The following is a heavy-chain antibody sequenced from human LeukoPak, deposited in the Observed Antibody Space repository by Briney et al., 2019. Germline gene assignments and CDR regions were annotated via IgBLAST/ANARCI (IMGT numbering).Heavy chain of an antibody. V-gene: IGHV1-2*06. D-gene: IGHD6-13*01. CDR1: GYTFTSYG. J-gene: IGHJ4*02. CDR2: INPNSGGT. CDR3: ARAGTRIAFDY. Sequence: RASVKVSCKASGYTFTSYGISWVRQAPGQGLEWMGRINPNSGGTNYAQKFQGRVTMTRDTSISTAYMELSRLRSDDTAVYYCARAGTRIAFDYWGQGTLVTVSS.